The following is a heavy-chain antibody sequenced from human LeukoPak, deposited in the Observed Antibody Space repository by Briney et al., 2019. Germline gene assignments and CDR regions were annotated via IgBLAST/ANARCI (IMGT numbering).Heavy chain of an antibody. CDR1: GGSISSYY. CDR2: IYYSGST. Sequence: SETLSLTCTVSGGSISSYYWSWIRQPPGKGLEWIGYIYYSGSTNYNPSLKSRVTISVDTSENQFSLKLSSVTAADTAVYYCARVPVDYYGSGYYFDYWGQGTLVTVSS. V-gene: IGHV4-59*01. CDR3: ARVPVDYYGSGYYFDY. D-gene: IGHD3-10*01. J-gene: IGHJ4*02.